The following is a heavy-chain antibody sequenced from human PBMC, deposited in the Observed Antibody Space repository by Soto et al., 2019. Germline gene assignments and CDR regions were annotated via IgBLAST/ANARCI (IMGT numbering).Heavy chain of an antibody. CDR3: ARGYVAGTDNWFDP. V-gene: IGHV4-59*01. CDR1: GGSIISYY. Sequence: PSETLSLTCTVSGGSIISYYWSWIRQPPGKGLEWIGYIYYSGSTNYNPSLKSRVTISVDTSKNQFSLKLSSVTAADTAVYYCARGYVAGTDNWFDPWGQGTLVTVSS. CDR2: IYYSGST. D-gene: IGHD6-19*01. J-gene: IGHJ5*02.